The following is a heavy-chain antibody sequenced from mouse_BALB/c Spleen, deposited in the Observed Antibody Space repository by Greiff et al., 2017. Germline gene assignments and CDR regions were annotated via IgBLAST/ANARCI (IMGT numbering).Heavy chain of an antibody. CDR1: GFNIKDSY. CDR2: IDPANGNT. Sequence: EVQLQQSGAELVKPGASVKLSCTASGFNIKDSYMHWVKQRPEQGLEWIGRIDPANGNTKYDPKFQGRATITEDTSSNTVYLQLSSLTSEDTAVYYCASTFNAMDYWGQGTSVTVSS. D-gene: IGHD5-1*01. J-gene: IGHJ4*01. CDR3: ASTFNAMDY. V-gene: IGHV14-3*02.